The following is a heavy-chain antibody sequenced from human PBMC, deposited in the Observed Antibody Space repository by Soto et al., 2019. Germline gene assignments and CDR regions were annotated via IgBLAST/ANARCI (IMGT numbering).Heavy chain of an antibody. CDR2: FNPNSGDT. Sequence: ASVKVSCKASGYIFTAYSMHGVRQAPGQGLEWVGWFNPNSGDTIYAQKFQGRVTLTGDTSISTAYMELYSLTSDDTAVYYCAREASAVISLDYWGQGTLVTVYS. V-gene: IGHV1-2*02. CDR1: GYIFTAYS. D-gene: IGHD6-19*01. J-gene: IGHJ4*02. CDR3: AREASAVISLDY.